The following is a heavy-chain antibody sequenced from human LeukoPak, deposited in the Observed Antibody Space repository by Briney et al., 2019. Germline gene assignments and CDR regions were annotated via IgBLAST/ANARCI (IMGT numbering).Heavy chain of an antibody. CDR2: ISGSGGST. V-gene: IGHV3-23*01. J-gene: IGHJ6*02. CDR3: AKVQDHGYWNYYGMDV. D-gene: IGHD5-18*01. CDR1: GFTFSSYA. Sequence: GGSLGLSCAASGFTFSSYAMSWVRQTPGKGLEWVSAISGSGGSTYYADSVKGRFTISRDNSKNTLYLQMNSLRAEDTAVYYCAKVQDHGYWNYYGMDVWGQGTTVTVSS.